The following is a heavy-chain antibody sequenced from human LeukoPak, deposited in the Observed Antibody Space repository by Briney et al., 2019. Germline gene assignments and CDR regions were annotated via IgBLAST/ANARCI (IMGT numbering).Heavy chain of an antibody. CDR3: ARRGGIHLEYFDY. J-gene: IGHJ4*02. V-gene: IGHV3-74*01. D-gene: IGHD3-3*01. CDR2: INSDGSST. CDR1: GFTFSSYW. Sequence: PGGSLRLSCAASGFTFSSYWMHWVRQAPGKGLVWVSRINSDGSSTSYADSVKGRFTISRDNAKNTLYLQMNSLRAEDTAVNYCARRGGIHLEYFDYWGQGTLVTVSS.